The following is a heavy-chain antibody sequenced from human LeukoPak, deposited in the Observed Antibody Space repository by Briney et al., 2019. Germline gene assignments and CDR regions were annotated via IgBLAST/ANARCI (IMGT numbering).Heavy chain of an antibody. Sequence: PGGSLRLSCVASGFTFSSFGMHWVRQAPGKGLEWVSAISRSGSSTDYADSVKGRFTISRDNSKNTLYLQMNSLRPEDTAIYYCAKGGDILTGYYLYWYFDLWGRGTLVTVSS. CDR2: ISRSGSST. CDR3: AKGGDILTGYYLYWYFDL. V-gene: IGHV3-23*01. J-gene: IGHJ2*01. CDR1: GFTFSSFG. D-gene: IGHD3-9*01.